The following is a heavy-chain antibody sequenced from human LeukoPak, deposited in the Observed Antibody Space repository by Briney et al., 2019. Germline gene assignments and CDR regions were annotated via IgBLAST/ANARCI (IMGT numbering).Heavy chain of an antibody. Sequence: GGSLRLSCVASGFTFSSYWMSWVRQAPGKGLEWLANIKQDGTAKNYLDSVQGRFAISRDNAENSLYLQMDNLRAEDTAVYYCATFYQIVADSFALWGQGTMVTVSS. D-gene: IGHD6-25*01. J-gene: IGHJ3*01. CDR2: IKQDGTAK. CDR1: GFTFSSYW. CDR3: ATFYQIVADSFAL. V-gene: IGHV3-7*01.